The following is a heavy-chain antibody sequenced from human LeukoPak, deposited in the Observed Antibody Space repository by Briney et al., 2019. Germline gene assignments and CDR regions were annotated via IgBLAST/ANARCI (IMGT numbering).Heavy chain of an antibody. V-gene: IGHV4-34*01. CDR3: ARDKYSTTYSYSDY. Sequence: PSETLSLTCAVYGGSFSGYYWSWIRQPPGKGLEWIGEINHSGSTNYNPSLKSRVTISLDTSKNQFSLKLISVTAADTAVYYCARDKYSTTYSYSDYWGLGTLVTVSS. J-gene: IGHJ4*02. D-gene: IGHD2-2*01. CDR2: INHSGST. CDR1: GGSFSGYY.